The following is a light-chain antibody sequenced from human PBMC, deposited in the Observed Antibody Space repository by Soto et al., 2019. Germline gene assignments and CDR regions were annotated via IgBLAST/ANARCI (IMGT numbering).Light chain of an antibody. CDR1: QTISGTY. Sequence: EIVLTQSPGTLSLSPGERATLSCRASQTISGTYLAWYQQKPGQAPRLLIYDASNRATGIPARFSGSGSGTDFTLTISSLEPEDFAVYYCQQRSNWPGTFGQGTKV. CDR2: DAS. J-gene: IGKJ1*01. V-gene: IGKV3D-20*02. CDR3: QQRSNWPGT.